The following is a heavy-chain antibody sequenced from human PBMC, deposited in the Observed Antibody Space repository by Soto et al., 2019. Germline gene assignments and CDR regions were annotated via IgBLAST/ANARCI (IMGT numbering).Heavy chain of an antibody. J-gene: IGHJ5*02. CDR1: SGSISSSKW. V-gene: IGHV4-4*02. D-gene: IGHD3-10*01. CDR3: ARVAPMVRGVRGSWFDP. Sequence: QVQLQESGPGLVKPSGTLSLTCAVSSGSISSSKWGRWVRQHPGKVLEWIGEIYHSGSTNYNPSLKSRVTISVDKSKNHCALKLSSVTDANKDVYYCARVAPMVRGVRGSWFDPWGQGTLVTVSS. CDR2: IYHSGST.